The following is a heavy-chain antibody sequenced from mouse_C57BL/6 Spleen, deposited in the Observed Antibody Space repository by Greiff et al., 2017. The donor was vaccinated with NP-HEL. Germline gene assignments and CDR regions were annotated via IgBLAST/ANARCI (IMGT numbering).Heavy chain of an antibody. D-gene: IGHD1-1*01. CDR1: GYTFTSYT. V-gene: IGHV1-4*01. CDR3: ASSLAYDYGSSYGSLWFAY. Sequence: QVQLKQSGAELARPGASVKMSCKASGYTFTSYTMHWVKQRPGQGLEWIGYINPSSGYTKYNQKFKDKATLTADKSSSTAYMQLSSLTSEDSAVYYCASSLAYDYGSSYGSLWFAYWGQGTLVTVSA. J-gene: IGHJ3*01. CDR2: INPSSGYT.